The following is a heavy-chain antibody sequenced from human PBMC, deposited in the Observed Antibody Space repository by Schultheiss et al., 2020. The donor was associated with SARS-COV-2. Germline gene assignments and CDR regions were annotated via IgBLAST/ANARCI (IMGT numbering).Heavy chain of an antibody. V-gene: IGHV3-30*12. CDR2: ISYDGSNK. CDR3: ARRTNYDISDY. J-gene: IGHJ4*02. CDR1: GFTFSSYA. D-gene: IGHD3-9*01. Sequence: GGSLRLSCAASGFTFSSYAMSWVRQAPGKGLEWVAVISYDGSNKYYADSVKGRFTISRDNAKNSLYLQMNSLRAEDTAVYYCARRTNYDISDYWGQGTLVTVSS.